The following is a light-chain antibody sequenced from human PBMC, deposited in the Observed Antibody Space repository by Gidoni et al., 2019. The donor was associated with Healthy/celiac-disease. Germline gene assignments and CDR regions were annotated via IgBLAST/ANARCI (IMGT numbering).Light chain of an antibody. Sequence: DNVMTKSPLSLPVTPGGPASISGRSSQSLLHSNGYNYLDCYLQKPGQSPQLLIYLGSNRASGVPDRFSGSGSGTDFTLKISRGEAEDVGVYYCMQALQTWTFGQGTKVEIK. V-gene: IGKV2-28*01. CDR2: LGS. CDR3: MQALQTWT. CDR1: QSLLHSNGYNY. J-gene: IGKJ1*01.